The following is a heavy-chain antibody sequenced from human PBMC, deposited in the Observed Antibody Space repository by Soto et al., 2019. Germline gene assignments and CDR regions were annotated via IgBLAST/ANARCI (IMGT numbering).Heavy chain of an antibody. CDR1: GYTFTRYA. J-gene: IGHJ6*02. Sequence: QVQLVQSGAEVKKPGASVKVSCKASGYTFTRYAMHWVRQAPGQRLEWMGWINAGNGNTKYSQKFQGRVTIIRDTPGSIAYMELSSLRSEDTAVYYCARGGGVGFGDYTTGGMDDWGQGTTVTVSS. CDR2: INAGNGNT. CDR3: ARGGGVGFGDYTTGGMDD. D-gene: IGHD2-8*02. V-gene: IGHV1-3*01.